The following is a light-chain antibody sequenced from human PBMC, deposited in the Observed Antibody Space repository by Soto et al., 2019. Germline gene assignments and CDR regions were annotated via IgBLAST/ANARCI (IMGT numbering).Light chain of an antibody. CDR1: QSLVSSDGNTY. CDR2: KVS. J-gene: IGKJ1*01. V-gene: IGKV2-30*01. Sequence: DVVMTQSPLSLPVTLGQPASIACRSSQSLVSSDGNTYLNWFQQRPGPSPRRLIYKVSNRDSGVPDRFSGSGSGTDFTLKISRVEAEDVGLYYCMQPAHWPWTFGQGTRVEIK. CDR3: MQPAHWPWT.